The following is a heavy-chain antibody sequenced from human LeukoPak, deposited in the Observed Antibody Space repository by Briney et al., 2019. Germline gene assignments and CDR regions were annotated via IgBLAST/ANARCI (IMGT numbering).Heavy chain of an antibody. J-gene: IGHJ4*02. CDR1: GYSISSGYY. CDR3: ARVDIYTIFGVVIPRRFDY. CDR2: IYHSGST. V-gene: IGHV4-38-2*02. Sequence: ASETLSLTCTVSGYSISSGYYWGWIRQPPGKGLEWIGSIYHSGSTYYNPSLKSRVTISVDTSKSQFSLKLSSVTAADTAVYYCARVDIYTIFGVVIPRRFDYWGQGTLVTVSS. D-gene: IGHD3-3*01.